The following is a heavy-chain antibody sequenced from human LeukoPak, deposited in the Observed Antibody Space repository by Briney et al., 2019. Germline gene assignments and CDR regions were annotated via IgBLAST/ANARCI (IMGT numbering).Heavy chain of an antibody. D-gene: IGHD1-26*01. CDR3: ARSSYFGSYSGSHFDY. J-gene: IGHJ4*02. CDR1: GGSISSGGYY. Sequence: PSETLSLTCTVSGGSISSGGYYWSWIRQHPGKGLEWIGYIYYSGSTYYNPSLKSRVTISVDTSKNQFPLKLSSVTAADTAVYYCARSSYFGSYSGSHFDYWGQGTLVTVSS. V-gene: IGHV4-31*03. CDR2: IYYSGST.